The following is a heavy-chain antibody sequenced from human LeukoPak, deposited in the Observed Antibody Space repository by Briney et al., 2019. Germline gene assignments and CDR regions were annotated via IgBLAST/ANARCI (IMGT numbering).Heavy chain of an antibody. CDR1: GFTFSDYY. Sequence: GGSLRLSCVASGFTFSDYYMSWTRQAPGKGLEWVSYMSTSSTTIYYADSVKGRFTVSRDNAKNSLYLQMNSLRGEDTAMYYCARTDTGSYAYWGQGTLVTVSS. V-gene: IGHV3-11*01. D-gene: IGHD3-16*01. CDR2: MSTSSTTI. CDR3: ARTDTGSYAY. J-gene: IGHJ4*02.